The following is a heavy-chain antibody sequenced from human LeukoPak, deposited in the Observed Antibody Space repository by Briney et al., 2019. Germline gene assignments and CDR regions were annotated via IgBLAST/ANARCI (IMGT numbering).Heavy chain of an antibody. CDR1: GFDFSTYW. CDR2: INLDGSEQ. D-gene: IGHD3/OR15-3a*01. J-gene: IGHJ4*02. Sequence: GGSLRLSCAASGFDFSTYWMTWVRQAPGKGLEWLANINLDGSEQHYVDSSLKGRSTISRDNAKNSLYLQMTSLRVEDTAVYYCASGRHDFLHWGQGTLVTVSS. CDR3: ASGRHDFLH. V-gene: IGHV3-7*01.